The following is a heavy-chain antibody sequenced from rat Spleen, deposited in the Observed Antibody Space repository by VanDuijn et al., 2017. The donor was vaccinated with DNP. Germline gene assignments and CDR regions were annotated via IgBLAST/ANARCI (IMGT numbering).Heavy chain of an antibody. Sequence: EVQLVESGGGLVQPGSSLKLSCATSGFTFSTAWLYWYRQFPDKRLEWVARIKAKSNNYATDYTESVKGRFTISRDDYKSSVYLQMNNLKEEDTANYFCAWPGDWGQGTLVTVSS. V-gene: IGHV6-6*01. CDR2: IKAKSNNYAT. CDR3: AWPGD. J-gene: IGHJ3*01. CDR1: GFTFSTAW. D-gene: IGHD1-4*01.